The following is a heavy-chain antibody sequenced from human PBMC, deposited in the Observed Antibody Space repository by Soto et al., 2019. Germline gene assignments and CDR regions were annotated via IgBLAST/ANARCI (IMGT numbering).Heavy chain of an antibody. Sequence: QVQLVQSGAEVKKPGASVKVSCKASGYTFTSYGISWVRQAPGQGLEWMGWISAYNGNTNYAQKLQGRVTMTTDTFTSTAYMELRSLRSDDTAVYYCARDLDDQWGGARYYYGMDVWGQGTTVTVSS. J-gene: IGHJ6*02. CDR2: ISAYNGNT. CDR3: ARDLDDQWGGARYYYGMDV. V-gene: IGHV1-18*01. CDR1: GYTFTSYG. D-gene: IGHD1-26*01.